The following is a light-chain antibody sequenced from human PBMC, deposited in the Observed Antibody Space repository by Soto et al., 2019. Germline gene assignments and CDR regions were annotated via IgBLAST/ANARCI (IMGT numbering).Light chain of an antibody. Sequence: DIVLTQSPATLSLSPGARGTLSYRASQSVSSYLAWYQQQPGQAPRLLIYDASNRATGIPARLSGSGSETDFTLTISSLEPEDFAVDYCQHRMNWPLTFGQGTRLEI. J-gene: IGKJ5*01. CDR2: DAS. CDR3: QHRMNWPLT. CDR1: QSVSSY. V-gene: IGKV3-11*01.